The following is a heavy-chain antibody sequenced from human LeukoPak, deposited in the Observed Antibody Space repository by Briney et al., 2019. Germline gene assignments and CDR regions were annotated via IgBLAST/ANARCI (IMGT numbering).Heavy chain of an antibody. CDR3: AKGSRITMIVVVTHYYFDY. D-gene: IGHD3-22*01. CDR2: ISGSGGST. CDR1: GFTFSSYG. Sequence: GGTLRLSCAASGFTFSSYGMSWVRQAPGKGLEWVSAISGSGGSTYYADSVKGRFTISRDNSKNTLYLQMNSLRAEGTAVYYCAKGSRITMIVVVTHYYFDYWGQGTLVTVSS. V-gene: IGHV3-23*01. J-gene: IGHJ4*02.